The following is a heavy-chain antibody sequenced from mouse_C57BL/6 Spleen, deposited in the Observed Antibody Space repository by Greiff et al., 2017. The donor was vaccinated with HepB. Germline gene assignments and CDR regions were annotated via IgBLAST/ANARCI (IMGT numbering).Heavy chain of an antibody. Sequence: VQLQQPGAELVMPGASVKLSCKASGYTFTSYWMHWVKQRPGQGLEWIGRIDPSDSCTNYNQKFKGKATLTVDKSSSTAYMQLSSLTSEDSAVYYCARRDGDHLYWYLDDWGTGTTVTVSS. J-gene: IGHJ1*03. D-gene: IGHD2-13*01. CDR3: ARRDGDHLYWYLDD. V-gene: IGHV1-69*01. CDR2: IDPSDSCT. CDR1: GYTFTSYW.